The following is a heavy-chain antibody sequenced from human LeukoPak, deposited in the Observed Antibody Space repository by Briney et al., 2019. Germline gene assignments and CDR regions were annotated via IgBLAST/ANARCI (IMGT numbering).Heavy chain of an antibody. CDR1: GYTFTGYY. Sequence: ASVKVSCKASGYTFTGYYMHWVRQAPGQGLEWMGWINPNSGGTNYAQKFQGRATMTRDTSISTAYMELSRLRSDDTAVYYCASGITMVRGVLYYYYYGMDVWGQGTTVTVSS. D-gene: IGHD3-10*01. J-gene: IGHJ6*02. CDR3: ASGITMVRGVLYYYYYGMDV. CDR2: INPNSGGT. V-gene: IGHV1-2*02.